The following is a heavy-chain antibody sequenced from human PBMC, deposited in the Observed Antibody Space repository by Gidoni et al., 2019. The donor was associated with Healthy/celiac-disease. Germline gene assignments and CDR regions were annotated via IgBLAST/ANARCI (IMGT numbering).Heavy chain of an antibody. D-gene: IGHD4-4*01. CDR2: ISYDGSNK. CDR3: AKEAPTTADYYYYGMDV. Sequence: QVQLVESWGGVVQPGRSLRLSCAASGFTFISYGMHWVRQAPGKGLEWVAVISYDGSNKYYADYVKGRFTNYRDNSKNTLYLQMNSLRAEDTAVYYCAKEAPTTADYYYYGMDVWGQGTTVTVSS. CDR1: GFTFISYG. J-gene: IGHJ6*02. V-gene: IGHV3-30*18.